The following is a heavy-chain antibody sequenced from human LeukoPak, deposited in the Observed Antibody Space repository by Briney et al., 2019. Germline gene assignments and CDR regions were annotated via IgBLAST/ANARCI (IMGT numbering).Heavy chain of an antibody. J-gene: IGHJ4*02. D-gene: IGHD6-19*01. CDR3: ARRSSGGGLFDY. CDR1: GGSISSSSYY. V-gene: IGHV4-39*02. Sequence: SETLSLTCTVSGGSISSSSYYWGWIRQPPGKGLEWIGSIFYSGNTYYNPSLKSRVTISVDTSKNHSSLKLSSVTSADTAVYYCARRSSGGGLFDYWGQGTLVTVSS. CDR2: IFYSGNT.